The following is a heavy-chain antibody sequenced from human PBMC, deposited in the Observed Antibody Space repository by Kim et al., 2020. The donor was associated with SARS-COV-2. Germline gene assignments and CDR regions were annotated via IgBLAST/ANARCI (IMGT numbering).Heavy chain of an antibody. CDR3: AREGVLRYFDWLHHYYG. Sequence: SQTLSLTCTVSGGSISSSSYYWGWIRQPPGKGLEWIGSIYYSGSTYYNPSLKSRVTISVDTSKNQFSLKLSSVTAADTAVYYCAREGVLRYFDWLHHYYG. CDR1: GGSISSSSYY. CDR2: IYYSGST. J-gene: IGHJ6*01. D-gene: IGHD3-9*01. V-gene: IGHV4-39*02.